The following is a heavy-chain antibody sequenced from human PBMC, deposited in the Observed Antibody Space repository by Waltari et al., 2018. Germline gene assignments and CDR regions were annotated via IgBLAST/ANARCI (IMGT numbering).Heavy chain of an antibody. V-gene: IGHV1-69*02. Sequence: QVQLVQSGAEVKKPGSSVRVSCKASGGTFRSYTTSCVRQAPGQGLEWMGRIIPILGIANYAQKFQGRVTITADKSTSTAYMELSSLRSEDTAVYYCATGNGDGWLPQGYWGQGTLVTVSS. CDR1: GGTFRSYT. J-gene: IGHJ4*02. D-gene: IGHD2-8*01. CDR3: ATGNGDGWLPQGY. CDR2: IIPILGIA.